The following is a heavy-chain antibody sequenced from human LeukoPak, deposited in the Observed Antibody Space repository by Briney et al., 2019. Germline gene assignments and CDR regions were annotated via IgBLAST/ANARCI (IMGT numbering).Heavy chain of an antibody. J-gene: IGHJ4*02. CDR1: GFTFSSYS. D-gene: IGHD3-16*01. Sequence: GGSLRLSCAASGFTFSSYSMNWVRQAPGKGLVWVSHINTYGTDATYADSVKGRFTISRDNAKNTLYLQMNSLRAEDTGIYYCARDNAYTFDYWGQGTLVTVSS. CDR2: INTYGTDA. V-gene: IGHV3-74*01. CDR3: ARDNAYTFDY.